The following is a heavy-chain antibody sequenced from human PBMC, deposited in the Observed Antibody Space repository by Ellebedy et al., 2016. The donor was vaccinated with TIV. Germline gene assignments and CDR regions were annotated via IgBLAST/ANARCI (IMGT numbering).Heavy chain of an antibody. CDR2: IYYSGST. V-gene: IGHV4-39*01. CDR3: VRAEGYFDRPSYFDL. Sequence: MPSETLSLTCTVSGGSISSSSYYWGWIRQPPGKGLEWIGSIYYSGSTYYNPSLKSRATISVDTSKNQFSLKLNSVTAADTTVYYCVRAEGYFDRPSYFDLWGRGTLVTVSS. J-gene: IGHJ2*01. D-gene: IGHD3-9*01. CDR1: GGSISSSSYY.